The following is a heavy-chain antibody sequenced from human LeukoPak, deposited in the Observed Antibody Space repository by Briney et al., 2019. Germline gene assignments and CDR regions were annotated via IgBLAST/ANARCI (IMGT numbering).Heavy chain of an antibody. V-gene: IGHV3-15*01. CDR3: TTALSSAGYYYDSSGYDY. CDR1: GFTFSSYA. Sequence: GRSLRLSCAASGFTFSSYAMHWVRQAPGKGLEWVGRIKTKTDGGTADYAAPVKGRFTISRDDSKNTLYLQMNSLKTEDTAVYYCTTALSSAGYYYDSSGYDYWGQGTLVTVSS. D-gene: IGHD3-22*01. J-gene: IGHJ4*02. CDR2: IKTKTDGGTA.